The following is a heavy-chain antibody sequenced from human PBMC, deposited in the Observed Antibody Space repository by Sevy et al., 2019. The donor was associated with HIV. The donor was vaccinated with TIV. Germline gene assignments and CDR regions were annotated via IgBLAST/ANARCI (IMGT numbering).Heavy chain of an antibody. V-gene: IGHV3-7*01. CDR3: ARDTGGIGMDV. CDR2: INQDGSAK. CDR1: GFTFSSHW. D-gene: IGHD6-13*01. Sequence: GGSLRLSCAASGFTFSSHWMSWVRQAPGKGLEWEANINQDGSAKYYVDSVKGRFTISRDNAKNSLSLQMNSLRAEDTAVYYCARDTGGIGMDVWGQGTTVTVSS. J-gene: IGHJ6*02.